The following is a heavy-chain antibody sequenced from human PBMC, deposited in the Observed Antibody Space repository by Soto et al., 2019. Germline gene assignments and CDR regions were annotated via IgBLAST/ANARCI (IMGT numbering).Heavy chain of an antibody. CDR3: ARDRTDSGYYTNLLDP. J-gene: IGHJ5*02. V-gene: IGHV1-69*06. CDR2: IIPIFGTT. CDR1: GRTMGSDA. Sequence: GSPVKLSRKASGRTMGSDAITRVRTAPLPGLQWVGRIIPIFGTTNYAQNLQGRVTISADKSTLTSYMELHSLTSDDTALYYCARDRTDSGYYTNLLDPWGQGTQVTGSS. D-gene: IGHD3-22*01.